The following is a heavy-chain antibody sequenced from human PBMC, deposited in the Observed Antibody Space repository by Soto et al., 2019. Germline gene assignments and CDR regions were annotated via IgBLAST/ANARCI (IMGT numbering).Heavy chain of an antibody. J-gene: IGHJ4*02. CDR2: ISSTTNYI. D-gene: IGHD3-22*01. CDR3: ARDKRVISY. V-gene: IGHV3-21*01. Sequence: GGSLRLSCAASGFTFTRYSMNWVRQAPGKGLEWASSISSTTNYIYYGDSTKGRFTISRDNAKNSLYLQMNSLRAEDRAVYYCARDKRVISYWGQGTLGTGSS. CDR1: GFTFTRYS.